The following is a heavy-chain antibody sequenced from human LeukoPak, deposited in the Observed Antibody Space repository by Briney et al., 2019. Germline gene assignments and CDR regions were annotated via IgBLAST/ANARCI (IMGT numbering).Heavy chain of an antibody. CDR2: INHSGST. J-gene: IGHJ4*02. D-gene: IGHD6-13*01. V-gene: IGHV4-34*01. CDR3: ARSRIPAPGPTH. Sequence: SETLSLTCAVYSGSFSGYSWNWIRQPPGRGLEWIGEINHSGSTNYNPSLKSRVTISVDPSKNQFSLKLSSVTAADTAVYYCARSRIPAPGPTHWGQGTLVTVSS. CDR1: SGSFSGYS.